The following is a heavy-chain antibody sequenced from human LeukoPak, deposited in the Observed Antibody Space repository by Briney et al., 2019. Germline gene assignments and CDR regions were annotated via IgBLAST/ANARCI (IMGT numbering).Heavy chain of an antibody. CDR2: ISGSGGST. CDR3: AKEVGAFDY. D-gene: IGHD1-26*01. Sequence: GGSLRLSCAASGFTFSSYAMSWVRQAPGKGREWVSAISGSGGSTYYADSVKGRFTISRDNAKNSLYLQMNSLRLEDTALYYCAKEVGAFDYWGQGTLVTVSS. J-gene: IGHJ4*02. V-gene: IGHV3-23*01. CDR1: GFTFSSYA.